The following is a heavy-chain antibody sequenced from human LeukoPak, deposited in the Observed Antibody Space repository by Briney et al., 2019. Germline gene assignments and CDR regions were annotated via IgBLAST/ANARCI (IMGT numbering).Heavy chain of an antibody. CDR1: GGTFSSYT. CDR2: IIPIFGTA. D-gene: IGHD1-26*01. J-gene: IGHJ6*02. Sequence: ASVKVSCKASGGTFSSYTISWVRQAPGQGLEWMGGIIPIFGTANYAQKFQGRVTITADESTSTAYTELSSLRSEDTAVYYCASRYSGGRAYYYGMDVWGQGTTVTVSS. CDR3: ASRYSGGRAYYYGMDV. V-gene: IGHV1-69*13.